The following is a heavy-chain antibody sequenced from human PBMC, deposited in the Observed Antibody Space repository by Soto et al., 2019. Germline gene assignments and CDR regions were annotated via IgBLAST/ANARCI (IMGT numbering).Heavy chain of an antibody. D-gene: IGHD3-22*01. Sequence: ASVKVSCKASGYTFTSDGTSWVRQAPGQGLEWMGWISAYNGNTNYAQKLQGRVTMTTDTSTSTAYMELRSLRSDDTAVYYCARDYYNRSGYYYGNDYWGQGTLDTVSS. J-gene: IGHJ4*02. CDR2: ISAYNGNT. V-gene: IGHV1-18*01. CDR3: ARDYYNRSGYYYGNDY. CDR1: GYTFTSDG.